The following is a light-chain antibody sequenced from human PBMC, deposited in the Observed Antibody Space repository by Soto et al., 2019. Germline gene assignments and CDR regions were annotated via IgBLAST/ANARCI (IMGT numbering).Light chain of an antibody. Sequence: EIMMSQSPAALSVSPGERATLSCRASQSVSSNLAWYQQKPGQTPRLLIYGASNRATGIPDRFSGSGSGTDFTLTISSLEPEDSAVYYCQQRHMWPITFGQGTRLEIK. CDR1: QSVSSN. J-gene: IGKJ5*01. CDR2: GAS. CDR3: QQRHMWPIT. V-gene: IGKV3-11*01.